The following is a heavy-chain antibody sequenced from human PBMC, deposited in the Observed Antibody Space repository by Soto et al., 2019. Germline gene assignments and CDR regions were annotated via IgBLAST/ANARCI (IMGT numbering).Heavy chain of an antibody. V-gene: IGHV1-2*04. CDR2: INPNSGGT. CDR3: ARDYYGSGSYTPYYYYYGMDV. CDR1: GYTFTGYY. Sequence: QVQLVQSGAEVKKPGASVKVSCKASGYTFTGYYMHWVRQAPGQGLEWMGWINPNSGGTNDAQKFQGWVTMTRDTSISTAYMELSRLRSDDTAVYYCARDYYGSGSYTPYYYYYGMDVWGQGTTVTVSS. J-gene: IGHJ6*02. D-gene: IGHD3-10*01.